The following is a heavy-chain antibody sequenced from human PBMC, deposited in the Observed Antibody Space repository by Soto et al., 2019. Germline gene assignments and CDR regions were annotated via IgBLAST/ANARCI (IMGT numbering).Heavy chain of an antibody. CDR3: GGGYYFGDY. J-gene: IGHJ4*02. CDR1: GFTFSSYG. CDR2: ISYDGSNK. V-gene: IGHV3-30*03. Sequence: QVQLVESGGGVVQPGRSLRLSCAASGFTFSSYGVHWVRQAPGKGLEWVATISYDGSNKYYADSVKGRFTISRDNSKNTLYVQMNNLRADDTAVYYCGGGYYFGDYWGQGTLVTVSS. D-gene: IGHD3-10*01.